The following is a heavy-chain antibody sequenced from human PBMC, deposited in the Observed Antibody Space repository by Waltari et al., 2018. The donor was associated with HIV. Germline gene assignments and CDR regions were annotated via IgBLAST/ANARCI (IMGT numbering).Heavy chain of an antibody. J-gene: IGHJ2*01. V-gene: IGHV3-23*01. CDR1: GFTFSSYA. CDR2: IRAVGVST. CDR3: ARDLGGYWYFDL. D-gene: IGHD3-16*01. Sequence: EVQLLESGGGLVQPGGSLRLSCAASGFTFSSYAMRWVRQAPGKGLEWVSAIRAVGVSTYYADSVKGRFTISRDNSKNTVYLQMNSLRGEDTAVYYCARDLGGYWYFDLWGRGTLVTVSS.